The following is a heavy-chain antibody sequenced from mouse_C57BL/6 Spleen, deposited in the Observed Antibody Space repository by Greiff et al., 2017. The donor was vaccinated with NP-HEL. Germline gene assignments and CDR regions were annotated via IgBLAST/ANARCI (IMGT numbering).Heavy chain of an antibody. CDR3: TTYYGSSLYYAMDY. V-gene: IGHV14-1*01. CDR1: GFNIKDYY. CDR2: IDPEDGDT. D-gene: IGHD1-1*01. Sequence: EVKLQQSGAELVRPGASVKLSCTASGFNIKDYYMHWVKQRPEQGLEWIGRIDPEDGDTEYAPKFQGKATMTADTSSNTAYLQLSSLTSEDTAVYYCTTYYGSSLYYAMDYWGQGTSVTVSS. J-gene: IGHJ4*01.